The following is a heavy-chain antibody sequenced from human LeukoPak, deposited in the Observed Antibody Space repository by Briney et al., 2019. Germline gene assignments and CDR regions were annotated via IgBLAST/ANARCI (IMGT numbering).Heavy chain of an antibody. V-gene: IGHV3-23*01. Sequence: GSLRLSCAASGFTFSSYAMSWVRQAPGKGLEWVSIISGSGSSTYCADSVKGRFTISRDKSKNTLYLQINSLRAEDTALYYCAKLDRTGTTGWWDYWGQGTLVIVSP. CDR2: ISGSGSST. CDR3: AKLDRTGTTGWWDY. CDR1: GFTFSSYA. J-gene: IGHJ4*02. D-gene: IGHD1-1*01.